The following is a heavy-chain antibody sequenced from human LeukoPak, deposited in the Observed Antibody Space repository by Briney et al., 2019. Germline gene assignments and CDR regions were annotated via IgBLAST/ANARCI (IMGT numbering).Heavy chain of an antibody. CDR3: ARGTYYYDSSGYSPFDY. CDR1: GYTFTGYY. V-gene: IGHV1-2*02. J-gene: IGHJ4*02. Sequence: ASVKVSCKASGYTFTGYYMHWVRQAPGQGLEWMGWINPNSGGTNYAQKFQGRVTMTRDTSISTAYMELSRLRPDDTAVYYCARGTYYYDSSGYSPFDYWGQGTLVTVSS. D-gene: IGHD3-22*01. CDR2: INPNSGGT.